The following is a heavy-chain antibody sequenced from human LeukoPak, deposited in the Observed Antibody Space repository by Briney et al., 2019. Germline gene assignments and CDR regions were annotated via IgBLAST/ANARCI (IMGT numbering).Heavy chain of an antibody. CDR1: GGSISSYY. J-gene: IGHJ3*02. CDR3: ASQRITMIPGDDAFDI. V-gene: IGHV4-59*01. CDR2: IYYSGST. D-gene: IGHD3-22*01. Sequence: SETLSLTCTVSGGSISSYYWSWIRQPPGKGLEWIGYIYYSGSTNYNPSLKSRVTISVDTSKNQFSLKLSSVTAADTAVYYCASQRITMIPGDDAFDIWGQGTMVTVSS.